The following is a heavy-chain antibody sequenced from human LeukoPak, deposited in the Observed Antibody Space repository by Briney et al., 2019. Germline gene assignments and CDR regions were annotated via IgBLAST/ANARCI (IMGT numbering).Heavy chain of an antibody. D-gene: IGHD3-16*02. CDR2: INPNSGGT. CDR3: ARAGLFYDYVWGSYRYDENWFDP. J-gene: IGHJ5*02. V-gene: IGHV1-2*02. Sequence: ASVKVSCKASGYTFTGYYMHWVRQAPGQGLEWMGWINPNSGGTNYAQKFQGRVTMTRDTSISTAYMELSRLRSDDTAVYYCARAGLFYDYVWGSYRYDENWFDPWGQGTLVTVSS. CDR1: GYTFTGYY.